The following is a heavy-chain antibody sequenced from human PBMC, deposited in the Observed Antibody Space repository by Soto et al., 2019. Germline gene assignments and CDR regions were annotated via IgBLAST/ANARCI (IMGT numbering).Heavy chain of an antibody. D-gene: IGHD6-13*01. J-gene: IGHJ6*02. CDR1: GFTFSSYG. CDR2: ISYDGSNK. CDR3: AKIDTAGTRYYYYGMDV. V-gene: IGHV3-30*18. Sequence: GSLRLSCAASGFTFSSYGMHWVRQAPGKGLEWVAVISYDGSNKYYADSVKGRFTISRDNSKNTLYLQMNSLRAEDTAVYYCAKIDTAGTRYYYYGMDVWGQGTTVTVSS.